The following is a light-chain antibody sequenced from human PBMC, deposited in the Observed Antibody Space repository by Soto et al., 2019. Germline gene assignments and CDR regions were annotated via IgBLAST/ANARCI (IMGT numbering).Light chain of an antibody. J-gene: IGLJ2*01. CDR2: DVS. V-gene: IGLV2-14*03. CDR1: SSDVGGYNY. CDR3: SSYTSSTTLV. Sequence: QSVLTQPASVSGSPGQSITISCTGTSSDVGGYNYVSWYQQHPGKAPKLMIYDVSNRPSGVSNRFSGSKSGNTASLTISGLQAEGEADYYCSSYTSSTTLVFGAGTEVTVL.